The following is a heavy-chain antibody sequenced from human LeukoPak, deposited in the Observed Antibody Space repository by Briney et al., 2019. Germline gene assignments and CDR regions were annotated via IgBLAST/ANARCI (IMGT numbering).Heavy chain of an antibody. CDR2: IYYSGST. Sequence: SETLSLTCTVSGGSISSSSYYWGWIRQPPGKGLEWIGSIYYSGSTYYNPSLKSRVTISVDTSKNQFSLKLSSVTAADTAVYYCARESWVQSSGWYDRFDPWGQGTLVTVSS. D-gene: IGHD6-19*01. CDR1: GGSISSSSYY. J-gene: IGHJ5*02. CDR3: ARESWVQSSGWYDRFDP. V-gene: IGHV4-39*07.